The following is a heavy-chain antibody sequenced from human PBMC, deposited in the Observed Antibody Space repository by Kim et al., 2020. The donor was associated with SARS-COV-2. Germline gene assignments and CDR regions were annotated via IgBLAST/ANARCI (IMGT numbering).Heavy chain of an antibody. J-gene: IGHJ4*02. V-gene: IGHV3-30*04. CDR3: ARGPQIAVAGTYPGLIDY. CDR1: GFTFSSYA. D-gene: IGHD6-19*01. CDR2: ISYDGSNK. Sequence: GGSLRLFCAASGFTFSSYAMHWVRQAPGKGLEWVAVISYDGSNKYYADSVKGRFTISRDNSKNTLYLQMNSLRAEDTAVYYCARGPQIAVAGTYPGLIDYWGQGTLVTVSS.